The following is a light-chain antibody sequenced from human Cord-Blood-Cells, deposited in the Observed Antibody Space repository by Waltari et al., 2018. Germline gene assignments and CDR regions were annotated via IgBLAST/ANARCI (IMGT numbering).Light chain of an antibody. J-gene: IGKJ4*01. CDR1: QGVSSY. Sequence: EIVLTQSPATLSLSPGERATLSCRASQGVSSYLAWYQQKPGQAPRLLIYDASNRATGIPARFSGRGSGTDITLTISSLEPEDVAVYYCQQRSNCLTFGGGTKVEIK. CDR3: QQRSNCLT. CDR2: DAS. V-gene: IGKV3-11*01.